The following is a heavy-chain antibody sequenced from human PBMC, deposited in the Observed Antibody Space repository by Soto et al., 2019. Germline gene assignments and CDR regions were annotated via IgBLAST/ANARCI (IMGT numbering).Heavy chain of an antibody. CDR3: ARGKTYYYDSSGLD. V-gene: IGHV4-39*01. J-gene: IGHJ4*02. CDR1: GGSISSSSYY. D-gene: IGHD3-22*01. CDR2: IYYSGST. Sequence: SETLSLTCTVSGGSISSSSYYWGWIRQPPGKGLEWIGSIYYSGSTYYNPSLKSRATISVDTSKNQFSLKLSSVTAADTAVYYCARGKTYYYDSSGLDWGQGTLVTVSS.